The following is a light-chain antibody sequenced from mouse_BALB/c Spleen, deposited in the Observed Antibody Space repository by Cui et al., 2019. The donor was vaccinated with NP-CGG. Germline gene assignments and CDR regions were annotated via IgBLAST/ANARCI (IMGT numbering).Light chain of an antibody. CDR3: ALWYSNHWV. Sequence: QAVVNQESALTTSPGATVTLTCRSSTGTVTTNNYANWVQEKPDHFFTGLIGGTNNRAPGVPARFSGSLIGDKAALTITGAQTEDEAIYFCALWYSNHWVFGGGTKLTVL. CDR1: TGTVTTNNY. V-gene: IGLV1*01. J-gene: IGLJ1*01. CDR2: GTN.